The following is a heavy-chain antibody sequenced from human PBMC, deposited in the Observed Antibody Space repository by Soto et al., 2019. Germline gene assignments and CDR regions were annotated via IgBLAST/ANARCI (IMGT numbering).Heavy chain of an antibody. CDR1: GYTFTDHG. D-gene: IGHD3-3*01. CDR2: VSSYNGNT. CDR3: ARDLRGSGYSYYFDY. Sequence: ASVKVSCKTSGYTFTDHGIDWVRQAPGQGLEWVGWVSSYNGNTNYAYNLKDRVIMTTDASTSTAYMELRGLRSDDTAVYYCARDLRGSGYSYYFDYWGQGTLVTVSS. J-gene: IGHJ4*02. V-gene: IGHV1-18*01.